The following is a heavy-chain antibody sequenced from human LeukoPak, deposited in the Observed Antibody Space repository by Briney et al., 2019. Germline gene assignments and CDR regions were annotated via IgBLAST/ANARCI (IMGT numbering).Heavy chain of an antibody. CDR2: INPHTGGT. D-gene: IGHD1-26*01. CDR3: ARGVGATYY. J-gene: IGHJ4*02. V-gene: IGHV1-2*02. CDR1: GYSLTDYY. Sequence: ASVKVSCKASGYSLTDYYMHWVRQAPGQGLEWMGWINPHTGGTNYAQKFQGRVTMTRDTSISTAYMELSRLRSDDTAVYYCARGVGATYYWGQGTLVTVSS.